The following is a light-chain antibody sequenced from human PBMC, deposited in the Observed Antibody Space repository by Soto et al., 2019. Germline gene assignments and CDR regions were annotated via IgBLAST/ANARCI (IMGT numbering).Light chain of an antibody. CDR3: QQSYSTPTWT. V-gene: IGKV1-39*01. CDR2: AAS. J-gene: IGKJ1*01. CDR1: QSISSY. Sequence: DIQMTQSPSSLSASVGDRVTITCRASQSISSYLNWYQQKPGKAPKLLIYAASSLQSGVPSRFSGSVSGTDFPLTISSLQPEDFATYDCQQSYSTPTWTFGQGTKVEIK.